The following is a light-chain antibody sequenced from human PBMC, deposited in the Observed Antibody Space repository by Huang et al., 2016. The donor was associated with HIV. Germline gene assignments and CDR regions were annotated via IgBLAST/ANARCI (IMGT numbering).Light chain of an antibody. J-gene: IGKJ4*01. V-gene: IGKV3-11*01. CDR3: QQRSSSLT. Sequence: IVLTKSPATLSLSQGERSTLPCRASQSLNKFLAWYQQKPVQAPRLLIYNATDRATGVPARFSGGGSGTDFTLTITDLKAEGFAIYYCQQRSSSLTFGGGTKVEIK. CDR1: QSLNKF. CDR2: NAT.